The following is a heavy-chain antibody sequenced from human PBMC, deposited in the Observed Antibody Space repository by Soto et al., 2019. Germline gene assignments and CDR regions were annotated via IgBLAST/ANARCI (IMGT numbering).Heavy chain of an antibody. J-gene: IGHJ4*02. V-gene: IGHV3-23*01. D-gene: IGHD1-1*01. Sequence: EVQLLESGGGLVQPGGSLRLSCGASGFPFSNFAMSWVRQAPGKGLEWVSVITSSGDSTYFADSVKGRFTISRDNSKNTLSLQLNSLRAEDTAKYYCTTGPFIAGDYWGQGTLVTVSS. CDR2: ITSSGDST. CDR3: TTGPFIAGDY. CDR1: GFPFSNFA.